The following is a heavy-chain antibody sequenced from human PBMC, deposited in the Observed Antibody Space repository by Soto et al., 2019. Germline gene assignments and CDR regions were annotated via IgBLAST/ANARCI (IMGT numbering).Heavy chain of an antibody. J-gene: IGHJ6*02. Sequence: PGGSLRLSCAASGFTFSDYYMSWIRQAPGKGLEWASYISSSGSTIYYADSVKGRFTISRDNAKNSLYLQMNSLRAEDTAVYYCARDFGEGNYGYYYGMDVWGQGTTVTVSS. CDR1: GFTFSDYY. D-gene: IGHD4-4*01. V-gene: IGHV3-11*01. CDR2: ISSSGSTI. CDR3: ARDFGEGNYGYYYGMDV.